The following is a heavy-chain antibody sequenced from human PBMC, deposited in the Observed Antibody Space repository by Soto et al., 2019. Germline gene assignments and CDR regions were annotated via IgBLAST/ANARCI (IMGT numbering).Heavy chain of an antibody. D-gene: IGHD4-17*01. V-gene: IGHV1-8*01. Sequence: QVQLVQSGAEVKKPGASVKVSCKASGYTFTNYDINWVRQATGQGLQRMGWMNPKSGNTGYAQQFQGRVIMTRSTSISTAYMELSSLRSEDTAVYYCVRVYGEIDYWGQGTLVTVSS. J-gene: IGHJ4*02. CDR3: VRVYGEIDY. CDR1: GYTFTNYD. CDR2: MNPKSGNT.